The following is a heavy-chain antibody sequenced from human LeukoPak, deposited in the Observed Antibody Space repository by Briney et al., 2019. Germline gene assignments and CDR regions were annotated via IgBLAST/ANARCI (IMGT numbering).Heavy chain of an antibody. CDR1: GGTFSSYA. CDR2: IIPIFGTA. V-gene: IGHV1-69*13. Sequence: APVKVSCKASGGTFSSYAISWVRQAPGQGLEWMGGIIPIFGTANYAQKFQSRVTITADESTSTAYMELSSLRSEDTAVYYCARDYRPHYYYYYGMDVWGQGTTVTVSS. CDR3: ARDYRPHYYYYYGMDV. D-gene: IGHD4-11*01. J-gene: IGHJ6*02.